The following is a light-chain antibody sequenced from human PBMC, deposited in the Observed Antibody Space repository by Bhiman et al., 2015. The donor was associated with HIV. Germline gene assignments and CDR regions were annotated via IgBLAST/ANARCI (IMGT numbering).Light chain of an antibody. CDR3: QAWDGSTAV. CDR2: KDS. J-gene: IGLJ7*01. V-gene: IGLV3-25*02. Sequence: SYELTQPPSVSVSPGQTARITCSGDALPKQYAYWYQQKPGQAPVLVIYKDSERPSGIPERFSGSTSGNTATLTISETHTMDEADYYCQAWDGSTAVFGGGTQLTVL. CDR1: ALPKQY.